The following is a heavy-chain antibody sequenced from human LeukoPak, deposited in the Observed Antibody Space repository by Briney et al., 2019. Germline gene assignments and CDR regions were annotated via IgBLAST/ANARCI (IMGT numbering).Heavy chain of an antibody. CDR1: GFTLSSYA. J-gene: IGHJ3*02. CDR3: EGVQPSVAFDI. D-gene: IGHD3-10*01. Sequence: GGSLRLSCSASGFTLSSYAMSWVRQAPGKGLEGVSAISGSGGSTYYADYVKGRFTVSRDKSKNTLYLQMNSLRAEETAVYYCEGVQPSVAFDIWGQGTMVTVSS. CDR2: ISGSGGST. V-gene: IGHV3-23*01.